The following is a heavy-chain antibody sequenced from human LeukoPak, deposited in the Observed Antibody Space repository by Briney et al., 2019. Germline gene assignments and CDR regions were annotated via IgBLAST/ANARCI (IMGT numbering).Heavy chain of an antibody. CDR2: ISSGSGTI. D-gene: IGHD3-10*01. J-gene: IGHJ4*02. V-gene: IGHV3-48*02. CDR1: GLIFSSYS. CDR3: ARGGSIDF. Sequence: GGSLRLSCAASGLIFSSYSMNWRRQAPGRGLEWLSYISSGSGTIYYADSVKGRFTISRDNAKNSVYLQMNSRRDEDTAVYYCARGGSIDFWGQGTLVTVSS.